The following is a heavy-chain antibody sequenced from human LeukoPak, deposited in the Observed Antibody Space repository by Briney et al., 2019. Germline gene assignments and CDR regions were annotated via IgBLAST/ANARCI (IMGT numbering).Heavy chain of an antibody. D-gene: IGHD3-10*01. J-gene: IGHJ4*02. CDR1: GFTFSRNS. Sequence: GGSLRLSCAASGFTFSRNSMNWVRQAPGKGLEWVSSISSISTSIYYADSVKGRFTISRDNAKNSLYLQMNSLRADDTALYCCARDAGSGSYYIDYWGRGTLVTVSS. V-gene: IGHV3-21*01. CDR2: ISSISTSI. CDR3: ARDAGSGSYYIDY.